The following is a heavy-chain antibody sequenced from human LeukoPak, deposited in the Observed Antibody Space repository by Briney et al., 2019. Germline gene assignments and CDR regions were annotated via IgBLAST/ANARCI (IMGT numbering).Heavy chain of an antibody. Sequence: PGGSLRLSCAASGFTFSDHAMTWVRQTLAKGLESVSSTSAGGDITHYAESVKGRFTISRDNAKNSLYLQMNSLRAEDTAVYYCARGGAVAGGGEDYWGQGTLVTVSS. CDR3: ARGGAVAGGGEDY. CDR2: TSAGGDIT. D-gene: IGHD6-19*01. V-gene: IGHV3-23*01. CDR1: GFTFSDHA. J-gene: IGHJ4*02.